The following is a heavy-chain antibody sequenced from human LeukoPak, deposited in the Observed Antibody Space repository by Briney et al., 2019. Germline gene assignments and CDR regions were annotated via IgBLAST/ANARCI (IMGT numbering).Heavy chain of an antibody. D-gene: IGHD3-22*01. CDR2: INHSGST. Sequence: SETLSLNCAVYGGSFSGYYWSWIRQPPGKGLEWIGEINHSGSTNYNPSLKSRVTISVDTSKNQFSLKLSSVTAADTAVYYCARHLARGYYYDSSGYLDAFDIWGQGTMVTVSS. CDR1: GGSFSGYY. V-gene: IGHV4-34*01. CDR3: ARHLARGYYYDSSGYLDAFDI. J-gene: IGHJ3*02.